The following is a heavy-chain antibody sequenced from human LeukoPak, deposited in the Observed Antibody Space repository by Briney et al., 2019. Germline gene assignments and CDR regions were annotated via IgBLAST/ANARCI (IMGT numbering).Heavy chain of an antibody. CDR1: GGSISSYY. J-gene: IGHJ3*02. CDR3: ASTAMVSEDAFDI. D-gene: IGHD5-18*01. CDR2: IYYSGST. Sequence: ETLSLTCTVSGGSISSYYWTWIRQRPGKGLEWIGYIYYSGSTNYNPSLKSRVTISVDTSKNQFSLKLSSVTAADTAVHYCASTAMVSEDAFDIWGQGTMVTVSS. V-gene: IGHV4-59*01.